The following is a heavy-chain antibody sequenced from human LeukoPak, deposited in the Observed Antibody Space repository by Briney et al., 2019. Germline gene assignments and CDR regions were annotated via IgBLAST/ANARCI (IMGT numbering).Heavy chain of an antibody. CDR1: GFTFSDYY. J-gene: IGHJ4*02. V-gene: IGHV3-11*04. CDR3: ARGIGSSSWPLAL. CDR2: ISSSGTTI. Sequence: GGSLRLSCAASGFTFSDYYMSWIRQAPGKGLEWVSYISSSGTTIYYEDSMKGRFTVSSDNAKNSLYLQMNSLRAEDTAVYYCARGIGSSSWPLALWGQGTLVTVSS. D-gene: IGHD6-13*01.